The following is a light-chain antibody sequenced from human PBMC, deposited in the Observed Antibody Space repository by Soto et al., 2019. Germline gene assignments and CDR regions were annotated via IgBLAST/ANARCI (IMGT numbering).Light chain of an antibody. CDR3: QRYGSSPLIT. CDR1: QSVSSSY. J-gene: IGKJ5*01. V-gene: IGKV3-20*01. CDR2: GAS. Sequence: EIVLTQSPGTLSLSPGERATLSCRASQSVSSSYLAWYQQKPGQAPRLLIYGASSRATDIPDRFSGSGSGTDFTLTISRLEPEDFAVYFCQRYGSSPLITFGQGTRLEIK.